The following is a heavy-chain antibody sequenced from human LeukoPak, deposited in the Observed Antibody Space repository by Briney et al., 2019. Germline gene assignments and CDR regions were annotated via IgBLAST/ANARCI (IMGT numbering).Heavy chain of an antibody. D-gene: IGHD3-16*01. CDR3: ASLGSGRFFDL. CDR1: GGSIRSYH. J-gene: IGHJ2*01. CDR2: IYTSGNT. Sequence: SETLSLTCTVSGGSIRSYHWSWIRQPAEKGLEWVGLIYTSGNTKYNSSLKSRVTMSVDTSKNQFSLKLKSVTAADTAVYFCASLGSGRFFDLWGRGTLVTVSS. V-gene: IGHV4-4*07.